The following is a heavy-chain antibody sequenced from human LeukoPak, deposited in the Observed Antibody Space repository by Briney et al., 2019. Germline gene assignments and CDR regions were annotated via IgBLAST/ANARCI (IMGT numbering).Heavy chain of an antibody. CDR3: ARDGSMDV. Sequence: GGSLRLSCAASGFTFSSYNMNWVRQAPGEGLEWVSYISSSSSTIYYADSVKGRFTISRDNAKNSLCLQMNSLRDEDTAVYYCARDGSMDVWGQGTTVTVSS. CDR1: GFTFSSYN. V-gene: IGHV3-48*02. CDR2: ISSSSSTI. J-gene: IGHJ6*02.